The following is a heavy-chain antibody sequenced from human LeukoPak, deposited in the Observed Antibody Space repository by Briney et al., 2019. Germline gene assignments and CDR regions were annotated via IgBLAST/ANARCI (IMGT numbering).Heavy chain of an antibody. CDR2: ISGSGGST. D-gene: IGHD3-10*01. Sequence: GGSLRLSCAASGFTFSSYAMSRVRQAPGKGLEWVSAISGSGGSTYYADSVKGRFTISRDNSKNTLYLQMNSLRAEDTAVYYCAKRPSGSYYTQYYFDYWGQGTLVTVSS. J-gene: IGHJ4*02. CDR1: GFTFSSYA. CDR3: AKRPSGSYYTQYYFDY. V-gene: IGHV3-23*01.